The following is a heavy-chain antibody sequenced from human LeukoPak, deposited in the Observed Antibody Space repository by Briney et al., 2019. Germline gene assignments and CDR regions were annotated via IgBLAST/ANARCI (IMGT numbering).Heavy chain of an antibody. Sequence: PGGSLRLSCAASGFTSNNYAMSWVRHAPGKGLEWGSTIICSDDNTYYADSGKGRFTISRDISKNTLYLQMNSLRADDTAVYYCANDFDHWGEGTLVTVSS. CDR2: IICSDDNT. CDR3: ANDFDH. CDR1: GFTSNNYA. V-gene: IGHV3-23*01. J-gene: IGHJ4*02.